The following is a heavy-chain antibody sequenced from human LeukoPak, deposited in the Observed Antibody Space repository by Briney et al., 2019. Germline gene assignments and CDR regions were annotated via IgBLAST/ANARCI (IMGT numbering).Heavy chain of an antibody. CDR1: GGSFSGYY. CDR2: INHSGST. J-gene: IGHJ6*02. Sequence: SSETLSLTCAVYGGSFSGYYWSWIRQPPGKGLEWIGEINHSGSTNYNPSLKSRVTISVDTSKNQFSLKLSSVTAADTAVYYCARGSGRMEGMDLWGQGTTVTVSS. CDR3: ARGSGRMEGMDL. D-gene: IGHD1-1*01. V-gene: IGHV4-34*01.